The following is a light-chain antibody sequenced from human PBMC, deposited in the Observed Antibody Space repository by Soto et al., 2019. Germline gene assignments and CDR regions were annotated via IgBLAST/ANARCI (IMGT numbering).Light chain of an antibody. V-gene: IGKV3-20*01. J-gene: IGKJ2*01. CDR3: QQYGSSRSYT. Sequence: EIVLTQSAGTLSLSPGERATLSCRASQSVSSSYLAWYQQKPGQAPRLLIYGASSRATGIPDRFSGSGSGTDFTLTISRLEPEAFAVYYCQQYGSSRSYTFGQGTKLEIK. CDR1: QSVSSSY. CDR2: GAS.